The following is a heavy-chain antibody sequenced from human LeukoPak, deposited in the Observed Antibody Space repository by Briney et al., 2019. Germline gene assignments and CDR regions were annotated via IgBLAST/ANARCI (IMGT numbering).Heavy chain of an antibody. J-gene: IGHJ5*02. Sequence: GASVKVPCKSSGYTFTSHYMHWVRQAPGQGLEWMGIINPSGGSTSYAQKFQGRVTMTRDMSTSTDYMELSSLRSEDTAVYYCARDQSGEWELVSGWWFDPWGQGTLVTVSS. D-gene: IGHD1-26*01. CDR2: INPSGGST. V-gene: IGHV1-46*01. CDR3: ARDQSGEWELVSGWWFDP. CDR1: GYTFTSHY.